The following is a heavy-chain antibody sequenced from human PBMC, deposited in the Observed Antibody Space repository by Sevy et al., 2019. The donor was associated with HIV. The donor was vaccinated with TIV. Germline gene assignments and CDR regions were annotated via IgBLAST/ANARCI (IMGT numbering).Heavy chain of an antibody. CDR1: GFTVSSNY. D-gene: IGHD7-27*01. CDR3: ARNELGDAFDI. J-gene: IGHJ3*02. V-gene: IGHV3-53*01. Sequence: GGSLRLSCAASGFTVSSNYMSWVRQAPGKGLEWVSVIYSGGSTYYADSVKGRFTISGDNSKNTLYLQMNSLRAEDTAVYYCARNELGDAFDIWGLGTMVTVSS. CDR2: IYSGGST.